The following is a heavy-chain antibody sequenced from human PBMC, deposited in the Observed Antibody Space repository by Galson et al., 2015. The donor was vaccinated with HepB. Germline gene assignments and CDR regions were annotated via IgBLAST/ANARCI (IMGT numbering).Heavy chain of an antibody. CDR1: GLTFSSYA. D-gene: IGHD4-17*01. Sequence: SLRLSCAASGLTFSSYAMHWVRQAPGKGLEWVAVISYDGSNKYYADSVKGRFTISRDNSKNTLYLQMNSLRAEDTAVYYCASMTTVTMFWGQGTLVTVSS. V-gene: IGHV3-30-3*01. CDR2: ISYDGSNK. J-gene: IGHJ4*02. CDR3: ASMTTVTMF.